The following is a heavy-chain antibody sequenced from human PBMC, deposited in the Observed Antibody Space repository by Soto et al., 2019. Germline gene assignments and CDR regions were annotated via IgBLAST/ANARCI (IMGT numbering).Heavy chain of an antibody. J-gene: IGHJ5*02. CDR1: GGSISSGGYY. Sequence: QVQLQESGPGLVKPSQTLSLTCTVSGGSISSGGYYWSWIRQHPGKGLEWIGYIYYSGSTYYNPSLKSRVTISVDTSKNQFSLKLSSVTAADTAVYYCAREYYDSSGHALWWFDPWGQGTLVTVSS. CDR3: AREYYDSSGHALWWFDP. D-gene: IGHD3-22*01. V-gene: IGHV4-31*03. CDR2: IYYSGST.